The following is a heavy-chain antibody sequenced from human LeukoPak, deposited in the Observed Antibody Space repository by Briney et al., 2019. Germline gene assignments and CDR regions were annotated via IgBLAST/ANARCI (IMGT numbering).Heavy chain of an antibody. CDR2: IIPIFGTA. CDR3: ARDHENLLRFLEWSPYYYMDV. J-gene: IGHJ6*03. D-gene: IGHD3-3*01. Sequence: ASVKVSCKASGGTFSSYAISWVRQAPGQGLEWMGGIIPIFGTANYAQKFQGRVTITTDESTSTAYMELSSLRSEDTAVYYCARDHENLLRFLEWSPYYYMDVWGKGTTVTVSS. CDR1: GGTFSSYA. V-gene: IGHV1-69*05.